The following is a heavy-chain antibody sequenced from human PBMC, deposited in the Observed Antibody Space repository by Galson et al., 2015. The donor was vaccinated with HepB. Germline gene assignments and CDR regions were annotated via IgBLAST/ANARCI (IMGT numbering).Heavy chain of an antibody. V-gene: IGHV3-23*01. D-gene: IGHD5-12*01. Sequence: SLRLSCAASGFTFSSYAMTWVRQAPGKGLTWASTISDRGGSTYLADSVKGRFTISRDNSKNTLYLQMNSLRAEDTATYYCARQRDSGYDLGPLDYWGQGTLVTVSS. J-gene: IGHJ4*02. CDR1: GFTFSSYA. CDR3: ARQRDSGYDLGPLDY. CDR2: ISDRGGST.